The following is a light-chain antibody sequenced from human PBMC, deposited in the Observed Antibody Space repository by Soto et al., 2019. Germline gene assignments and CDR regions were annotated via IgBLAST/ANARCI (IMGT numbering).Light chain of an antibody. J-gene: IGKJ1*01. CDR1: QSVSSY. CDR3: QQRSNWPT. Sequence: EIVLTQSPATLSLSPGERATLSCRASQSVSSYLAWYQQKPGQAPRLLIYDASNRATGIPARFSGSGSGTDFTLTICCLEPEDFAVYYCQQRSNWPTFGQGTNVEIK. V-gene: IGKV3-11*01. CDR2: DAS.